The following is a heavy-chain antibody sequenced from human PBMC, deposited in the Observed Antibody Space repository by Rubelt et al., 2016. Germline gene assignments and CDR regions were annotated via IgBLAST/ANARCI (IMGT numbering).Heavy chain of an antibody. Sequence: QLQLHESGPGLVKPSETLSLTCTVSGASISSSSHFWGWIRQPPGKGLEWIGEINHSGSTNYNPSLKSRGTISVDTSKNQFSRKLSSVTAADTAVYYGARGPDYYGSGSQDYWGQGTLVTVSS. J-gene: IGHJ4*02. V-gene: IGHV4-39*07. CDR1: GASISSSSHF. CDR2: INHSGST. CDR3: ARGPDYYGSGSQDY. D-gene: IGHD3-10*01.